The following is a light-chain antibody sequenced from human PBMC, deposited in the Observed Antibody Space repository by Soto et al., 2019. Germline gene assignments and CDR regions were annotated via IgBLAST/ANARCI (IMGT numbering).Light chain of an antibody. Sequence: EVVLTQSQATLSLSPGDRATLSCRASQSVSHALAWSQQKPGQAPRLLIHDASSRATGIPARFSGSGSETDFTLTISSLEPEDFAVYYCQQRGSWPPSITFGQGTRLEIK. V-gene: IGKV3-11*01. CDR2: DAS. J-gene: IGKJ5*01. CDR3: QQRGSWPPSIT. CDR1: QSVSHA.